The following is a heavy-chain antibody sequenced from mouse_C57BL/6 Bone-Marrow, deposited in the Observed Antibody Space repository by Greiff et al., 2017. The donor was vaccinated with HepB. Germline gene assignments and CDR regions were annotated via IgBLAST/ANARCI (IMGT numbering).Heavy chain of an antibody. CDR3: ARAPFYYGSPYAMDY. D-gene: IGHD1-1*01. CDR2: TFYSGIT. V-gene: IGHV3-3*01. J-gene: IGHJ4*01. CDR1: GFSINSDCY. Sequence: EVKLVESGPSLVRPSQTLSLTCTVTGFSINSDCYWIWIRQFPGNKLEYIGYTFYSGITYYNPSLESRTYITRDTSKNQFSLKLSSVTTEDTATYYCARAPFYYGSPYAMDYWGQGTSVTVSS.